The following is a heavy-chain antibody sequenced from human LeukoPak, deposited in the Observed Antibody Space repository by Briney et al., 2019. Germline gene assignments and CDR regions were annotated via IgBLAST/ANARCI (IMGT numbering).Heavy chain of an antibody. CDR2: IYTSGST. D-gene: IGHD6-19*01. Sequence: SETLSLTCTVSGGSISSGSYYWSWIRQPAGKGLEWIGRIYTSGSTNYNPSLKSRVTISVDTSKNQFSLKLSSVTAADTAVYYCARGPPPYSSGWYFDDYWGQGTLVTVSS. CDR3: ARGPPPYSSGWYFDDY. CDR1: GGSISSGSYY. J-gene: IGHJ4*02. V-gene: IGHV4-61*02.